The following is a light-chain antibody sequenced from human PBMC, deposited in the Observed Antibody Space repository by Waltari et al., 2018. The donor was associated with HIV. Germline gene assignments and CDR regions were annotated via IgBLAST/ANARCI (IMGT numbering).Light chain of an antibody. CDR2: DVN. CDR3: CSYADKYTWV. Sequence: QSALTQPRSVSGSPGQSVTIPCTGTSSDVGAYNYVSWYQQHPGKAPKLIIFDVNKRPSGVPDRFSGSKSGNTASLTISGLQAEDEADYYCCSYADKYTWVFGGGTKLTVL. J-gene: IGLJ3*02. V-gene: IGLV2-11*01. CDR1: SSDVGAYNY.